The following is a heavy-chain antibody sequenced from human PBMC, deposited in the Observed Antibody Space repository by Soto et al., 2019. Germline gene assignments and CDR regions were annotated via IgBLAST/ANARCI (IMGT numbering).Heavy chain of an antibody. CDR1: GGSISSGGYY. V-gene: IGHV4-31*03. CDR2: IYYSGST. J-gene: IGHJ4*02. D-gene: IGHD1-26*01. Sequence: QVLLQESGPGLVKPSQTLSLTCTVSGGSISSGGYYWSWIRQHPGKGLEWIGYIYYSGSTYYNPSLKSRVTISVDTSKNQFSLKLSSVTAADTAVYYCARGVLIVGATLDWGQGTLVTVSS. CDR3: ARGVLIVGATLD.